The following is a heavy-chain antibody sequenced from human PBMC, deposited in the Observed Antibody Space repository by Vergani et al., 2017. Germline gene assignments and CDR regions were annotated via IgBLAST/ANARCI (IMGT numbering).Heavy chain of an antibody. V-gene: IGHV3-23*01. J-gene: IGHJ6*03. CDR3: AKDVVVVVAATKYDYYYYMDV. CDR2: ISCSGGST. CDR1: GFTFRNYA. Sequence: EVQLLESGGGLAQPGGSLRLSCAASGFTFRNYAMTWVRQAPGKGLEWVSAISCSGGSTYYADDVKGRFTISRDNSKNTLYLQMNSLRAEDTAVYYCAKDVVVVVAATKYDYYYYMDVWGKGTTVTVSS. D-gene: IGHD2-15*01.